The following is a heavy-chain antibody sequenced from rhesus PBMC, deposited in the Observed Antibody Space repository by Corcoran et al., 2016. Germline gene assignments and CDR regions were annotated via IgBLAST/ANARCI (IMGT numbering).Heavy chain of an antibody. CDR2: IYGSGGST. J-gene: IGHJ2*01. D-gene: IGHD3-34*01. CDR3: AREYWGYYYNLAHWDFEL. V-gene: IGHV4-93*01. CDR1: GGSISGYYY. Sequence: QVQLQELGTGLVKPSETLSLTCAVSGGSISGYYYWSWIRQPPGTGLEWIGGIYGSGGSTEYIPSLKSRDTISKDTSKNQFSLKLSSVTAADTAVYYCAREYWGYYYNLAHWDFELWGPGTPITISS.